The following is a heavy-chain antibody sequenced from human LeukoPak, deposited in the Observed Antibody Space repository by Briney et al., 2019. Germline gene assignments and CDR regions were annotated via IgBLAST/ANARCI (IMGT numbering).Heavy chain of an antibody. CDR2: IHSSGST. CDR3: AREGSRWVDFDH. V-gene: IGHV4-59*11. CDR1: ADSISNHY. D-gene: IGHD1-26*01. Sequence: SETLSLTCTVFADSISNHYWNWIRQPPGEGLEWIGYIHSSGSTNYNPSLKSRVSISLDTSKSQISLRLSSVTAADTAVYYCAREGSRWVDFDHWGQGTLVTVSS. J-gene: IGHJ4*02.